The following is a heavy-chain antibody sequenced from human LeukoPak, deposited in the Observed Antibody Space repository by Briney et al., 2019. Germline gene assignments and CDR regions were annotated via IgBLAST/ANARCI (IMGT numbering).Heavy chain of an antibody. CDR3: ARVGGDGYNYYFDY. Sequence: VASVKVSCKASGYTFTSYDINWVRQATGQGLEWMGWMNPNSGNTGYAQKFQGRVTITRNTSISTAYMELSSLRSEDTAVYYCARVGGDGYNYYFDYWGQDTLVTVSS. CDR2: MNPNSGNT. CDR1: GYTFTSYD. D-gene: IGHD5-24*01. V-gene: IGHV1-8*03. J-gene: IGHJ4*02.